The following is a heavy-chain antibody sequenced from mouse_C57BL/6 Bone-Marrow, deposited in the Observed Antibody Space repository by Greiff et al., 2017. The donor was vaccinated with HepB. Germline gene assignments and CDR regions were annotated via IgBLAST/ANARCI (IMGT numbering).Heavy chain of an antibody. V-gene: IGHV14-4*01. J-gene: IGHJ2*01. CDR2: IDPENGDT. CDR3: TTYPYSNYVDY. D-gene: IGHD2-5*01. Sequence: EVQLQQSGAELVRPGASVKLSCTASGFNIKDDYMHWVKQRPEQGLEWIGWIDPENGDTEYASKFQGKATITADTSSNTAYLQLSSLTSEDTAVYYCTTYPYSNYVDYWGQGTTLTVSS. CDR1: GFNIKDDY.